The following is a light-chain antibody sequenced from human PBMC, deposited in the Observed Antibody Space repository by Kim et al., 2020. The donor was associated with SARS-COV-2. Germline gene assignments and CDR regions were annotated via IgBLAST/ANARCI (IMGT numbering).Light chain of an antibody. CDR2: DVS. J-gene: IGLJ3*02. V-gene: IGLV2-14*04. CDR3: RSSTISVWV. Sequence: PGQSITISGTGTSSDVGGYNFVSWYQQHPGKAPELMIYDVSKRPSGVSNRFSGSKSGNTASLTISGLQAEDEAEYYCRSSTISVWVSGAGTQLTVL. CDR1: SSDVGGYNF.